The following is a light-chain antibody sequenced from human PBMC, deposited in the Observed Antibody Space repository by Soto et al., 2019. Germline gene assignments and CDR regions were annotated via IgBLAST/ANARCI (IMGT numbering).Light chain of an antibody. V-gene: IGKV3-11*01. CDR2: DAS. CDR3: QQRSNWRIT. CDR1: QSVSSY. J-gene: IGKJ5*01. Sequence: EIVLTQXPATLSLSPGERATLSCRASQSVSSYLAWYQQKPGQAPRLLIYDASNRATGIPARFSGSGSGTDFTLTISSLEPEDFAVYYCQQRSNWRITFGQGTRLEIK.